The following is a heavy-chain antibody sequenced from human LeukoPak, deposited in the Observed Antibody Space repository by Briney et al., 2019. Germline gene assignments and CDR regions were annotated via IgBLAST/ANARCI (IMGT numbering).Heavy chain of an antibody. J-gene: IGHJ4*02. CDR1: GGSICSGDYY. CDR2: IYYSGST. Sequence: SQTLSLTCTVSGGSICSGDYYWSWIRQPPGKGLEWIGYIYYSGSTYYNPSLKSRVTISVDTSKNQFSLKLSSVTAADTAVYYCAREILWWSTTPDYFDYWGQGTLVTVSS. V-gene: IGHV4-30-4*01. CDR3: AREILWWSTTPDYFDY. D-gene: IGHD2-21*01.